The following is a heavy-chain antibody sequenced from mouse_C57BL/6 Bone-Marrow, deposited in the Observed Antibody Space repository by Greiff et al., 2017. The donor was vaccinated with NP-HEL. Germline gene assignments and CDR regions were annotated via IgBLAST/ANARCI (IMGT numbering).Heavy chain of an antibody. CDR3: ARSPILWLRLGYWYFDV. J-gene: IGHJ1*03. CDR1: GFTFTDYY. V-gene: IGHV7-3*01. D-gene: IGHD2-2*01. CDR2: IRNKANGYTT. Sequence: EVKVVESGGGLVQPGGSLSLSCAASGFTFTDYYMSWVRQPPGKALEWLGFIRNKANGYTTEYSASVKGRFTISRDNSQSILYLQMNALRAEDSATYYCARSPILWLRLGYWYFDVWGTGTTVTVSS.